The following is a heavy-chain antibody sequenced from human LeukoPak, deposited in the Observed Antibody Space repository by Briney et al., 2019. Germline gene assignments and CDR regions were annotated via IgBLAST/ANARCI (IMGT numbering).Heavy chain of an antibody. D-gene: IGHD5-24*01. CDR3: ARGEQEMATMSIDY. V-gene: IGHV3-48*01. J-gene: IGHJ4*02. CDR2: ISSLGSTI. Sequence: PGGSLRLSCAASGFSFSTCSMNWVRQAPGQGLEWVSYISSLGSTIYYADSVKGRFTISRDNAKNSLYLQMNSLRAEDTAVYYCARGEQEMATMSIDYWGQGTLVTVSS. CDR1: GFSFSTCS.